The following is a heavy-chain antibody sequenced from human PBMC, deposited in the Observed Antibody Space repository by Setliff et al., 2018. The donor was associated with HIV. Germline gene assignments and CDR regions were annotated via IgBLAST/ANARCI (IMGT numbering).Heavy chain of an antibody. D-gene: IGHD2-8*01. Sequence: ETLSLTCTVSGGSISSSSHYWGWIRQPPGKGLEWIGNIYYSGSIYYNPSLKSRVTISVDTSKNQFSLRLSSVTAADTAVYYCAGGSMYAYWGQGTLVTVSS. CDR3: AGGSMYAY. CDR2: IYYSGSI. J-gene: IGHJ4*02. CDR1: GGSISSSSHY. V-gene: IGHV4-39*01.